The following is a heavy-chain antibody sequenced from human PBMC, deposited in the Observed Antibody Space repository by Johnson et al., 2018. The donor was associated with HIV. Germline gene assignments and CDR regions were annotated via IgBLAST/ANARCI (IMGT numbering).Heavy chain of an antibody. J-gene: IGHJ3*02. CDR2: ISYDGSNK. D-gene: IGHD3-22*01. CDR3: AREGIVDAFDI. CDR1: GFTFSSYA. Sequence: QVQLVESGGGLVKPGGSLRLSCAASGFTFSSYAMSWVRQAPGKGLEWVAVISYDGSNKYYADSVKGRFTISRDNSKNTLYLQMNSLRAEDTAVYYCAREGIVDAFDIWGQGTMVTVSS. V-gene: IGHV3-30-3*01.